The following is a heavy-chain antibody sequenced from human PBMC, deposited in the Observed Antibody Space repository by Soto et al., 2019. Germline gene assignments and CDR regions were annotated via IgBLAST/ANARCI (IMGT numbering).Heavy chain of an antibody. Sequence: SVKVSCKASGGTFSSYAISWVRQAPGQGLEWMGGIIPIFGTANYAQKFQGRVTITADESTSTAYMELSSLRSEDTAVYYCARDLYSSSSVGYDYWGQGTMVTVSS. CDR3: ARDLYSSSSVGYDY. V-gene: IGHV1-69*13. CDR2: IIPIFGTA. D-gene: IGHD6-6*01. J-gene: IGHJ4*02. CDR1: GGTFSSYA.